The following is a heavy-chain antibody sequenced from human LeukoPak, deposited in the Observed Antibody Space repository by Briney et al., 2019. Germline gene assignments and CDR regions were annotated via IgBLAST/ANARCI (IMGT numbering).Heavy chain of an antibody. D-gene: IGHD6-13*01. CDR1: GGSISSYY. CDR3: ARVVGTPFRGYYYMDV. V-gene: IGHV4-59*08. Sequence: SETLSLTCTVSGGSISSYYWSWIRQPPGKGLEWIGYIYYSGSTNYNPSLKSRVTISVDTSKNQFSLKLSSVTAADTAVYYCARVVGTPFRGYYYMDVWGKGTTVTVSS. J-gene: IGHJ6*03. CDR2: IYYSGST.